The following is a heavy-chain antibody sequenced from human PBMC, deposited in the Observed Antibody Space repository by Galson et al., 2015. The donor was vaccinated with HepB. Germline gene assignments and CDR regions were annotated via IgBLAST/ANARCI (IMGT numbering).Heavy chain of an antibody. V-gene: IGHV1-18*04. Sequence: SVKVSCKASGYTFTSYGISWVRQAPGQGLEWMGWISAYNGNTNYAQKLQGRVTMTTDTSTSTAYMELRSLRSDGTAVYYCARDGYSSGWYLSFFDYWGQGTLVTVSS. CDR1: GYTFTSYG. D-gene: IGHD6-19*01. J-gene: IGHJ4*02. CDR3: ARDGYSSGWYLSFFDY. CDR2: ISAYNGNT.